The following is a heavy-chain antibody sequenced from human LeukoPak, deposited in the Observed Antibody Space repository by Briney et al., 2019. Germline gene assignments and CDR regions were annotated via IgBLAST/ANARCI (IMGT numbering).Heavy chain of an antibody. CDR3: AREDSSLSLDY. V-gene: IGHV3-33*01. J-gene: IGHJ4*02. CDR1: GFTFSSYG. Sequence: PGRSLRLSCAAAGFTFSSYGMHWVRQAPGKGLEWVAVIWYDGSNKYYADSVKGRFTISRDNSKNTLYLQMNSLRVEDTAVYYCAREDSSLSLDYWGQGTLVTVSS. D-gene: IGHD6-6*01. CDR2: IWYDGSNK.